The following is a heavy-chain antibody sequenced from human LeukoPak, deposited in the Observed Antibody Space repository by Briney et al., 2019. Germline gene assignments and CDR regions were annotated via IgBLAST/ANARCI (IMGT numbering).Heavy chain of an antibody. D-gene: IGHD3-10*01. J-gene: IGHJ4*02. V-gene: IGHV3-64D*09. Sequence: GGSLRISCAASGFTFSTYAMHWVRQAPGKGLEHVSTINTNGDDTYYADSVKGRFTIPRDNSKRTLYLQMSRLRAEDTDVYYCVKDLRGGGYYTSFDYWGQGTLVTVSS. CDR2: INTNGDDT. CDR3: VKDLRGGGYYTSFDY. CDR1: GFTFSTYA.